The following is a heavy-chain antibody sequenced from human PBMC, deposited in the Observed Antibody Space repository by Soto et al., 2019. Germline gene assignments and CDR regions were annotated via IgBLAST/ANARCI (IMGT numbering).Heavy chain of an antibody. CDR2: IIPILGIA. D-gene: IGHD3-9*01. CDR3: ASRRYFDYPDYYYYYYMDV. V-gene: IGHV1-69*02. J-gene: IGHJ6*03. Sequence: ASVKVSCKASGGTFSSYTISWVRQAPGQGLEWMGRIIPILGIANYAQKFQGRVTITADKSTSTAYMELSSLRSEDTAVYYCASRRYFDYPDYYYYYYMDVWGKGTTVTVSS. CDR1: GGTFSSYT.